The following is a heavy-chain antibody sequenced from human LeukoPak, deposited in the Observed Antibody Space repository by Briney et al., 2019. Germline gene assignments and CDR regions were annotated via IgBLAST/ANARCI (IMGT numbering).Heavy chain of an antibody. CDR2: ISGSGGST. CDR3: AKDRVAYYYDSSGYPDY. CDR1: GFIFSSYA. V-gene: IGHV3-23*01. D-gene: IGHD3-22*01. Sequence: PGGSLRLSCAASGFIFSSYAMSWVRQAPGKGLEWVSAISGSGGSTYYADSVKGRFTISRDNSKNTLYLQMNSLRAEDTAVYYCAKDRVAYYYDSSGYPDYWGQGTLVTVSS. J-gene: IGHJ4*02.